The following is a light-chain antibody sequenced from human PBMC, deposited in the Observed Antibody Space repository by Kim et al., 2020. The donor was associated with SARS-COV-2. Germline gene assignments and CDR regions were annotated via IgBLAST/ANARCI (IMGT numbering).Light chain of an antibody. V-gene: IGKV1-9*01. CDR3: QQFNSHPLT. Sequence: QLTQSPSSLSASVGGRVTITCRASQGINTYLAWYQQKPGKAPKLLIHAASTLQSGVPSRFSGTGSGTDFTLTIYSLQPEDSATYYCQQFNSHPLTFGGGTKVDIK. CDR1: QGINTY. CDR2: AAS. J-gene: IGKJ4*01.